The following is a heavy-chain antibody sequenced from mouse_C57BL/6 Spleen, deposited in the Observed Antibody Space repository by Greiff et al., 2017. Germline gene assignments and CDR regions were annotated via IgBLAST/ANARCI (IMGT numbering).Heavy chain of an antibody. Sequence: VQLQQPGAELVKPGASVKLSCKASGYTFTSYWMQWVKQRPGQGLEWIGEIDPSDSYTNYNQKFKGKATLTVDTSSSTAYMPLSSLTSEDSAVYYCARSYGNYPYYFDDWGQGTTLTVSS. CDR2: IDPSDSYT. CDR3: ARSYGNYPYYFDD. V-gene: IGHV1-50*01. D-gene: IGHD2-1*01. J-gene: IGHJ2*01. CDR1: GYTFTSYW.